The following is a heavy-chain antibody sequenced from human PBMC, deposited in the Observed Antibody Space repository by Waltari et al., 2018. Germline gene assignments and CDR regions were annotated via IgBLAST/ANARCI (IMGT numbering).Heavy chain of an antibody. D-gene: IGHD2-2*01. V-gene: IGHV4-59*01. CDR1: GGSISTYY. CDR3: ARYCITVGCYFFEY. J-gene: IGHJ4*02. Sequence: QVQLRESGPGLVKPSETLSLTCSVSGGSISTYYWGWIRQHPGRGLEWIGYVHKSGTPNYNPSLKSRVTTSVDTSKNQFSLSLSSVTAADTAVYYCARYCITVGCYFFEYWGLGTLVTVSS. CDR2: VHKSGTP.